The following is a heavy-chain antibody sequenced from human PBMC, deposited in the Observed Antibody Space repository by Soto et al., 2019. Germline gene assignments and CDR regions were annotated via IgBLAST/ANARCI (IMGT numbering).Heavy chain of an antibody. CDR3: SRIIAAASNWFDP. CDR2: IYSSGST. J-gene: IGHJ5*02. CDR1: GASIVSAGYC. D-gene: IGHD6-13*01. V-gene: IGHV4-31*03. Sequence: SETLSLTCTVSGASIVSAGYCCVWIRQHPGKGLEWIGYIYSSGSTYYNPSLKSRVNISLDTSKNQFSLKVSSVTVADTAVYYCSRIIAAASNWFDPWGQGALVTVSS.